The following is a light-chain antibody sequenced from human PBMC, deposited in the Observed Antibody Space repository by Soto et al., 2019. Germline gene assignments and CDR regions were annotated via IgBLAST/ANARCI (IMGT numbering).Light chain of an antibody. V-gene: IGLV2-14*01. CDR1: SSDVGGYNY. J-gene: IGLJ3*02. CDR2: EVS. Sequence: QSALTQPASVSESPGQSITISCTGTSSDVGGYNYVSWYQQLPGKAPKVMIYEVSNRPSGVSNRFSGSKSGNTASLAISGLQAEDEADYYCSSYTSSSTWVFGGGTKLTVL. CDR3: SSYTSSSTWV.